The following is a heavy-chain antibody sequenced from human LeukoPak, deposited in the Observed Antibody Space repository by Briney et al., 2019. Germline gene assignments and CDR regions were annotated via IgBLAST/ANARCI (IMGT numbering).Heavy chain of an antibody. CDR2: ISSSSSTI. V-gene: IGHV3-48*04. CDR3: AQDISGLGTAAQL. Sequence: GGSLRLSCAASGFTFSSYSMNWVRQAPGKGLEWVSYISSSSSTIYYADSVKGRFTISRDNAKNTVYLQMNSLRVEDTALYYCAQDISGLGTAAQLWGQGTLVTVSS. J-gene: IGHJ4*02. D-gene: IGHD3-16*01. CDR1: GFTFSSYS.